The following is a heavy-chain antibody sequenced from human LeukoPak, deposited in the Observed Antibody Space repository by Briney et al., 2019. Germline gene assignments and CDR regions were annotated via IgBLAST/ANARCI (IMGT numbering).Heavy chain of an antibody. CDR2: IYSSGST. CDR3: AREAYDFSSGYYDY. V-gene: IGHV4-61*02. CDR1: GGSISSGSYY. Sequence: SQTLSLTCTVSGGSISSGSYYWSWIRQPAGKGLEWIGRIYSSGSTNYNPSLKSRVTISVDTSKNQFSLKLNSVSAADTAVYYCAREAYDFSSGYYDYWGQGTLVTVST. D-gene: IGHD3-3*01. J-gene: IGHJ4*02.